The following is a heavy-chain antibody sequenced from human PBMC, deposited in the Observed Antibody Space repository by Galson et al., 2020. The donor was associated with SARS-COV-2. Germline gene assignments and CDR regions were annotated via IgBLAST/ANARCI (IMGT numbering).Heavy chain of an antibody. D-gene: IGHD2-21*02. Sequence: SEPLSLTCAVPGGSISSSDWWGWVRQPPGKGLEWIGEIYPSGYINYNPSLTGRVTMSVDTSKNQFSLKLSSVTAADTALNYCSRIIVTAYYFSYWEVWGKGATCTCSS. CDR3: SRIIVTAYYFSYWEV. CDR2: IYPSGYI. CDR1: GGSISSSDW. J-gene: IGHJ6*03. V-gene: IGHV4-4*02.